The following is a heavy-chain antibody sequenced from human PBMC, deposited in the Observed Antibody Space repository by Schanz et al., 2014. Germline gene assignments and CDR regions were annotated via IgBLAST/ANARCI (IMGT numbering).Heavy chain of an antibody. CDR2: LFYGGSK. CDR3: ARHNRVWFGKEGC. D-gene: IGHD3-10*01. J-gene: IGHJ4*02. Sequence: QLQMQTSGPGLVRPWETLSLTCTVSGGSISDSGAYWGWFRQTPGKGLEWIANLFYGGSKYYNPPLRVRVTMAVDASNNQYSLRLGSVTAADTGVYYCARHNRVWFGKEGCWGQGTLVTVSS. V-gene: IGHV4-39*01. CDR1: GGSISDSGAY.